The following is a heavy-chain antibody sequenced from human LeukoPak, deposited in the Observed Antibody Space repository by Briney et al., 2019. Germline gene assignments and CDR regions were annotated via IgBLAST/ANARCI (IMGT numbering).Heavy chain of an antibody. Sequence: SETLSLTCTVSGGSISSSSYYWGWTRQPPGKGLEWIGSIYYSGSTYYNPSLKSRVTISVDTSKNQFSLKLSSVTAADTAVYYCASNPLRYFDWLFSDNYYYYGMDVWGQGTTVTVSS. V-gene: IGHV4-39*01. CDR1: GGSISSSSYY. CDR3: ASNPLRYFDWLFSDNYYYYGMDV. J-gene: IGHJ6*02. D-gene: IGHD3-9*01. CDR2: IYYSGST.